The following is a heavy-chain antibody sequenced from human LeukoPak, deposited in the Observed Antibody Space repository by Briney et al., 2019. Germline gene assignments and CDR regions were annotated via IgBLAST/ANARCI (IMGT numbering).Heavy chain of an antibody. CDR1: GGSISSGDYY. J-gene: IGHJ2*01. V-gene: IGHV4-30-4*01. Sequence: PSQTLSLTCTVSGGSISSGDYYWSWIRQPPGKGLEWIGYIYYSGSTYYNPSLKSRVTISVDTSKNQFSLKLSSVTAADTAVYYCARDREHIVVVIETHYWYFDLWGRGTLVTVSS. CDR2: IYYSGST. CDR3: ARDREHIVVVIETHYWYFDL. D-gene: IGHD2-21*01.